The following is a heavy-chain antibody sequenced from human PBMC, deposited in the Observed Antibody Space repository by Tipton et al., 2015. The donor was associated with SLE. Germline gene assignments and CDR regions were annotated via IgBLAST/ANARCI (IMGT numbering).Heavy chain of an antibody. CDR2: IYHSGST. CDR3: ARGLRITMVRGVPFDY. J-gene: IGHJ4*02. D-gene: IGHD3-10*01. CDR1: GDSISSTKW. V-gene: IGHV4-4*02. Sequence: TLSLTCAISGDSISSTKWWTWVRQAPGKGLEWIGEIYHSGSTNYNPSLKSRLSISVDKSNNQFSLKLSSVTAADTAVYYCARGLRITMVRGVPFDYWGQGTLVTVSS.